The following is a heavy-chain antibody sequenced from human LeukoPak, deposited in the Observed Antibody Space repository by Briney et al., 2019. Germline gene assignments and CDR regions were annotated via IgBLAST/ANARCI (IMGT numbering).Heavy chain of an antibody. J-gene: IGHJ6*03. CDR2: IRYDGSNK. CDR3: AKDSGYYASGSYYYYYYMDV. CDR1: GFTFSSYG. V-gene: IGHV3-30*02. D-gene: IGHD3-10*01. Sequence: GGSLRLSCAASGFTFSSYGMHWVRQAPGKGLEWVTFIRYDGSNKYYADSVKGRFTISRDNSKNAPYLQMNSQRAEDTAVYYCAKDSGYYASGSYYYYYYMDVWGKGATVTISS.